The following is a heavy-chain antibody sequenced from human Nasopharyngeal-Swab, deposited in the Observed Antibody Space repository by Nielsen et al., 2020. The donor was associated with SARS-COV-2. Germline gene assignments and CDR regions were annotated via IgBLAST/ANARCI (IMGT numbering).Heavy chain of an antibody. V-gene: IGHV3-33*01. CDR2: IWYDGSNK. D-gene: IGHD3-16*01. Sequence: GESLKISCAASGFTFSSYGMHWVRQAPGKGLEWVTVIWYDGSNKYYAESVKGRFTISRDNSKNTLYLQMNSLRAEDTAVYYCARDSKVWGETLDYWGQGTLVTVSS. CDR1: GFTFSSYG. CDR3: ARDSKVWGETLDY. J-gene: IGHJ4*02.